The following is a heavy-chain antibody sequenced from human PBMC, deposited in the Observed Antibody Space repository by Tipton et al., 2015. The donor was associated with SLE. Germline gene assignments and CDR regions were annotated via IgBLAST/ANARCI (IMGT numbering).Heavy chain of an antibody. J-gene: IGHJ3*02. CDR2: IYYSGGT. Sequence: TLSLTCTASGGSISSYYWSWIRQPPGKGLEWIGYIYYSGGTNYNPSLKSRVTIPVDTSKNQFSLKLSSVTAADTAVYYCARAPRLGAFDIWGQGTMVTVSS. CDR3: ARAPRLGAFDI. D-gene: IGHD6-19*01. CDR1: GGSISSYY. V-gene: IGHV4-59*08.